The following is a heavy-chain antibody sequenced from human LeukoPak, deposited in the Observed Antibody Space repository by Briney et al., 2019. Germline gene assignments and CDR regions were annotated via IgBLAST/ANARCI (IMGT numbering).Heavy chain of an antibody. CDR1: GFTFISYA. V-gene: IGHV3-23*01. CDR3: AKCSSPNPKRWLQFLVDY. D-gene: IGHD5-24*01. J-gene: IGHJ4*02. CDR2: ISGSGGST. Sequence: PGGSPRLSCAASGFTFISYAMRWVRPAPGEGLEWVSVISGSGGSTYYADSVKCRYTISRDNSKTTLYLQMNSLRAEDTAVYYCAKCSSPNPKRWLQFLVDYWGQGTLVTVSS.